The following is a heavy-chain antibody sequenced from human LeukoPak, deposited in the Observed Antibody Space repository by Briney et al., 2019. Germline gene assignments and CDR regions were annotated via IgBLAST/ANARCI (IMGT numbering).Heavy chain of an antibody. D-gene: IGHD3-10*01. J-gene: IGHJ4*02. Sequence: RGGSLRLSCAASGFTFSSYGMHWVRQAPGKGLEWVAVISYDGSNKYYADSVKGRFTISRDNSKNTLYLQMNSLRAEDTAVYYCARRPSGPSLDYWGQGTLVTVSS. CDR1: GFTFSSYG. CDR3: ARRPSGPSLDY. CDR2: ISYDGSNK. V-gene: IGHV3-30*03.